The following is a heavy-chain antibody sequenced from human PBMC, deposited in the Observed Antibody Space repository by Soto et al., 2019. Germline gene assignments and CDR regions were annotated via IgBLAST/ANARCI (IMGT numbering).Heavy chain of an antibody. CDR1: GXTXSGYW. J-gene: IGHJ4*02. Sequence: EVQLVESGGGLVQPGGSLRLSCAXXGXTXSGYWMNWVRXAPGKGLEWVANIKQDGGEKYYVDSVKGRFTISRDNAKNSLYLQMNSLRAEDXXVXXXXXDXWWLVHWGQGTLVTVSS. CDR3: XXDXWWLVH. CDR2: IKQDGGEK. D-gene: IGHD6-19*01. V-gene: IGHV3-7*01.